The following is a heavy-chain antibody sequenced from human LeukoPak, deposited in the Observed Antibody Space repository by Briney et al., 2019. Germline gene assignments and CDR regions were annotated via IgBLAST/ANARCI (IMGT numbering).Heavy chain of an antibody. CDR2: ISYDGSNK. J-gene: IGHJ4*02. Sequence: GGSLRLSCAASGFTFSSYAMHWVRQAPGKGLEWVAVISYDGSNKYYADSVKGRFTISRDNSKNTLYLQMDSLRAEDTAVYYCANPDYWGQGTLVTVSS. V-gene: IGHV3-30-3*01. CDR3: ANPDY. CDR1: GFTFSSYA.